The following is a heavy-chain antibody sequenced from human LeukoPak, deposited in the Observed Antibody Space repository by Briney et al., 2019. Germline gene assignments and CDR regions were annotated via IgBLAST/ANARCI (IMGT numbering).Heavy chain of an antibody. CDR1: GFTVSSKY. V-gene: IGHV3-53*01. J-gene: IGHJ4*02. CDR2: IYSSGDA. D-gene: IGHD3-10*01. CDR3: ATGYYFGSGSYGYLDY. Sequence: GGSLRLSCAASGFTVSSKYMSWVRQTPGQGLQWVALIYSSGDAYTADSVKGRFTISRDDSENTLYLQMDSLRAEDTAVYYCATGYYFGSGSYGYLDYWGQGTLVTVSS.